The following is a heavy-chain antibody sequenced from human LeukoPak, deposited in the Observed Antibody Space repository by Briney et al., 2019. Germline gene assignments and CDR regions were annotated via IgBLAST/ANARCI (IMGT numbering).Heavy chain of an antibody. J-gene: IGHJ5*02. Sequence: PSETLSLTCTVSGGSISSYYWSWIRQPPGKGLEWIGYIYYSGSTNYNPSLKSRVTISVDTSKNQFSLKLSSVTAADTAVYYCARDFGPRRNLFDPWGQGTLVTVSS. D-gene: IGHD3-3*01. CDR1: GGSISSYY. V-gene: IGHV4-59*01. CDR3: ARDFGPRRNLFDP. CDR2: IYYSGST.